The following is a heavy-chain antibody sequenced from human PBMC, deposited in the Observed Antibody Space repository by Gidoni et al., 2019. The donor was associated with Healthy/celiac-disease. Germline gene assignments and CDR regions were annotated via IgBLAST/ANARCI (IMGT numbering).Heavy chain of an antibody. CDR2: IYYSGST. CDR1: GGSISSSSYY. Sequence: QLQLQESCPGLVKPSETLSLTCTVSGGSISSSSYYWGWIRQPPGKGLEWIGSIYYSGSTYYNPSLKSRVTISVDTSKNQFSLKLSSVTAADTAVYYCARPNGFYYDSSGYHVPHAFDIWGQGTMVTVSS. D-gene: IGHD3-22*01. CDR3: ARPNGFYYDSSGYHVPHAFDI. J-gene: IGHJ3*02. V-gene: IGHV4-39*01.